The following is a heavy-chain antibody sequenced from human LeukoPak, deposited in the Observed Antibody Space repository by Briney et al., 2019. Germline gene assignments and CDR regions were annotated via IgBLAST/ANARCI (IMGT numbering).Heavy chain of an antibody. CDR2: ISAYNGNT. CDR1: GYTFNSYG. D-gene: IGHD3-22*01. Sequence: ASVKVSRKASGYTFNSYGISWVRQAPGQGLEWMGWISAYNGNTNYAQKLQGRVTMITDTSTGTAYMELRSLRSDDTAVYYCARDASAYYSRWFDYWGQGTLVTVSS. CDR3: ARDASAYYSRWFDY. V-gene: IGHV1-18*01. J-gene: IGHJ4*02.